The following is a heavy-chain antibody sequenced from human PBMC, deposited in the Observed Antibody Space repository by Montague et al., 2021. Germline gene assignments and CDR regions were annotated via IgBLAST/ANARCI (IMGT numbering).Heavy chain of an antibody. D-gene: IGHD5-18*01. CDR2: IYYSGSAGGTT. CDR3: ARGRGNSYVSFDS. CDR1: GGSISSFY. Sequence: SETLSLTCTVSGGSISSFYWSWIRQPPEKGLELIAYIYYSGSAGGTTNYNPSLKSRVTISVDSSENQLSLPLTSVTTADTAVYYCARGRGNSYVSFDSWGQGTLISVSS. V-gene: IGHV4-59*13. J-gene: IGHJ4*02.